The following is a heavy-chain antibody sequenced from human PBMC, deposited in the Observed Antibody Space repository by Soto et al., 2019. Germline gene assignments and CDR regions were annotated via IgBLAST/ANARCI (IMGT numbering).Heavy chain of an antibody. CDR2: ISGSGGST. V-gene: IGHV3-23*01. D-gene: IGHD5-12*01. Sequence: EVQLLESGGGLVQPGGSLRLSCAASGFTFSSYAMSWVRQAPGKGLEWVSAISGSGGSTYYADSVKGRFTISRDNSKNTMYLQMNSLRAEDTAVYYCAKPRNSGYDYTGYFDYWGQGTLVTVSS. J-gene: IGHJ4*02. CDR3: AKPRNSGYDYTGYFDY. CDR1: GFTFSSYA.